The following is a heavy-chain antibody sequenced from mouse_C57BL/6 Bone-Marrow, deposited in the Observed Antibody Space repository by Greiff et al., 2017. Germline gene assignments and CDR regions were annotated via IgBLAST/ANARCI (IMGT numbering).Heavy chain of an antibody. CDR2: ISDGGSYT. CDR3: ARGGPYGNSFAY. J-gene: IGHJ3*01. V-gene: IGHV5-4*03. D-gene: IGHD2-1*01. CDR1: GFTFSSYA. Sequence: EVKLVESGGGLVKPGGSLKLSCAASGFTFSSYAMSWVRQTPEKRLEWVATISDGGSYTYYPDNVKGRCTISRDNAKNNLYLQMSHLKSEDTAMYYCARGGPYGNSFAYWGQGTLVTVSA.